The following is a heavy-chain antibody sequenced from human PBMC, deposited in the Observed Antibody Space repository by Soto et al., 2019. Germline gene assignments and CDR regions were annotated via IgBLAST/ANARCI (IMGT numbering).Heavy chain of an antibody. CDR2: IYYSGST. V-gene: IGHV4-59*01. Sequence: PSETLSLTCTVSGGSISSYYWSWIRQPPGKGLEWIGYIYYSGSTNYNPSLKSRVTISVDTSKNQFSLKLSSVTAADTAVYYCARYRPRSGYFDYWGQGTLVTVSS. D-gene: IGHD4-4*01. CDR1: GGSISSYY. J-gene: IGHJ4*02. CDR3: ARYRPRSGYFDY.